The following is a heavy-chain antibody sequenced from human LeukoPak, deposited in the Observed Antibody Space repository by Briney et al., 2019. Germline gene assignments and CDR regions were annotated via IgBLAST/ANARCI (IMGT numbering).Heavy chain of an antibody. CDR3: ASSIGYCSGGSCYSYVDY. D-gene: IGHD2-15*01. V-gene: IGHV4-34*01. J-gene: IGHJ4*02. Sequence: PSETLSLTCAVYRGSFSGYHWSWIRQPPGKGLEWIGEINHSGSTNYNPSLKSRFTISVDTSKNQFSLKLSSVTAADTAVYYCASSIGYCSGGSCYSYVDYWGQGTLVTVSS. CDR1: RGSFSGYH. CDR2: INHSGST.